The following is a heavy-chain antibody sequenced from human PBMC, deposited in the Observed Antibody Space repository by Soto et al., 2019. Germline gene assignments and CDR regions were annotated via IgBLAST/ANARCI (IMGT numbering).Heavy chain of an antibody. J-gene: IGHJ4*02. Sequence: ASVKVSCKVSGYTLTELSMHWVRQAPGKGLEWMGGFDPEDGETIYAQKFQGRATMTEDTSTDTAYMELSSLRSEDTAVYYCATRGDYYYDSSGYISEAYYFDYWGQGTLVTVSS. V-gene: IGHV1-24*01. CDR2: FDPEDGET. CDR3: ATRGDYYYDSSGYISEAYYFDY. D-gene: IGHD3-22*01. CDR1: GYTLTELS.